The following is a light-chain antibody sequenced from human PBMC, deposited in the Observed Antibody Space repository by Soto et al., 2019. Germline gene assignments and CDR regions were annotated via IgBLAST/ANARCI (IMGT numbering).Light chain of an antibody. J-gene: IGKJ4*01. CDR3: QQSYSTPQS. Sequence: DIQMTQSPSSLAASVGDRVTITCRASQSISSYLNWYQQKPGKAPKLLIYGASSLQSGVPSRFSGSRSGTNYTLTISSLQPEDFATDYCQQSYSTPQSFGGGTKVEIK. V-gene: IGKV1-39*01. CDR2: GAS. CDR1: QSISSY.